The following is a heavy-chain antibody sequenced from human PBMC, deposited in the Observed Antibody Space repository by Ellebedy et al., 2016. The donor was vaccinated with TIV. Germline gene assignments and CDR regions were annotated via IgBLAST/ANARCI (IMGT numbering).Heavy chain of an antibody. CDR1: GFTFSDYS. D-gene: IGHD3-10*01. V-gene: IGHV3-11*01. CDR2: ISLSVNTM. Sequence: PGGSLRLSCVASGFTFSDYSMSWVRQAPGKGLEWVSRISLSVNTMYYADSVQGRFTISRDNAKKSLFLQMNNLRAEDTAVYYCAKWSQGVDYDYWGQGTLVTVSS. CDR3: AKWSQGVDYDY. J-gene: IGHJ4*02.